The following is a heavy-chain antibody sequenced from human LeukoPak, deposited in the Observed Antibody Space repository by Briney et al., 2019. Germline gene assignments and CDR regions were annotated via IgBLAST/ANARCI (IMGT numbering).Heavy chain of an antibody. CDR3: ARDPRIGYCSGGTCSFLDY. CDR1: GFTFSNYG. Sequence: GGSLRLSCAASGFTFSNYGMHWVRQAPGKGLEWAAVIWYDGSNKYYADSVKGRFTISRDNSMNTLYLQMNSLRAEDTAVYYCARDPRIGYCSGGTCSFLDYWGQGTLVTVSS. J-gene: IGHJ4*02. V-gene: IGHV3-33*01. D-gene: IGHD2-15*01. CDR2: IWYDGSNK.